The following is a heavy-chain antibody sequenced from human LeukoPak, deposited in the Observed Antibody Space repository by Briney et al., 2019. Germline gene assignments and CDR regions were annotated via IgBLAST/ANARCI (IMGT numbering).Heavy chain of an antibody. Sequence: PGGSLRLSCAASGFTFSTYSMNWVRQAPGKGLEWVSSISASSSYIYYADSVKGRFTISRDNAKNSLYLQMNGLRAEDTAVYYRARERDSGSYRDDYWGQGTLVTVSS. V-gene: IGHV3-21*01. J-gene: IGHJ4*02. D-gene: IGHD1-26*01. CDR2: ISASSSYI. CDR1: GFTFSTYS. CDR3: ARERDSGSYRDDY.